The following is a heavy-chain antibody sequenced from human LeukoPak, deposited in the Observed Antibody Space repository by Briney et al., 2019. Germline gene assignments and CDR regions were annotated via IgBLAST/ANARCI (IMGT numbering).Heavy chain of an antibody. CDR1: GFTFSSYA. Sequence: GGSLRLSCAASGFTFSSYAMSWVRQAPGKGLEWVSAISGSGNTYYVDSVKGRFTISRDNSKNTLYVQMSSLRAEDTAIYYCAKGARTIEYAFDIWGQGTMVTVSS. CDR3: AKGARTIEYAFDI. V-gene: IGHV3-23*01. J-gene: IGHJ3*02. D-gene: IGHD3-3*01. CDR2: ISGSGNT.